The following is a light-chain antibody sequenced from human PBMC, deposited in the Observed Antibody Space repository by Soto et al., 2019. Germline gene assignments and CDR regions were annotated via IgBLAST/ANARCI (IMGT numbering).Light chain of an antibody. CDR2: AAS. Sequence: DIQLTQSPSSLSASVGDRVTITCRASQSISTYLDWYQQKPGKAPKLLIYAASSLPSGVPARFGGSGSGTDFTLTIGSLHPEDFATYYCQQCYSAPLTFGQGTKVEIK. CDR1: QSISTY. J-gene: IGKJ1*01. CDR3: QQCYSAPLT. V-gene: IGKV1-39*01.